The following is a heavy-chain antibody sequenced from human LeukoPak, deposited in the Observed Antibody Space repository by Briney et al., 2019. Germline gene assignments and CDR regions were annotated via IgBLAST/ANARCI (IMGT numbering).Heavy chain of an antibody. J-gene: IGHJ4*02. CDR2: ITSKTYGGTT. V-gene: IGHV3-49*04. CDR3: TREVERGGSYWGGDS. Sequence: GGSLRLSCATSGFDFEDYAINWVRQAPGKGLEWVGLITSKTYGGTTDLAASVKGRFSISRDESKPIAYLQMNSLKIEDTGVYYCTREVERGGSYWGGDSWGQGTQVTVSS. CDR1: GFDFEDYA. D-gene: IGHD1-26*01.